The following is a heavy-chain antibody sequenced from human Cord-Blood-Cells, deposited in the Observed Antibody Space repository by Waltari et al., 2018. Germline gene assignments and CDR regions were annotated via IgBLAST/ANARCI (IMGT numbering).Heavy chain of an antibody. CDR1: GGTFSSYA. CDR3: ARDRRYCSGGSCYSDAFDI. J-gene: IGHJ3*02. V-gene: IGHV1-69*01. D-gene: IGHD2-15*01. Sequence: QVQLVQSGAEVKKPGSSVKVSCKASGGTFSSYAISWVRQAPGQGLEWMGGIIPIFGTANYAQKFKGRVTITADESTSTAYMELSSLRSEDTAVYYCARDRRYCSGGSCYSDAFDIWGQGTMVTVSS. CDR2: IIPIFGTA.